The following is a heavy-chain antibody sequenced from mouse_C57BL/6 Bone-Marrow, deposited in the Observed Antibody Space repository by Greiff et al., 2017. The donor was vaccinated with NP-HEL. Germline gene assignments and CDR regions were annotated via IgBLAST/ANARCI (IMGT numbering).Heavy chain of an antibody. J-gene: IGHJ2*01. V-gene: IGHV10-1*01. CDR1: GFSFNTYA. CDR2: IRSKSNNSAT. CDR3: VKGAARYDFGG. D-gene: IGHD2-3*01. Sequence: EVQGVESGGGLVQPKGSLKLSCAASGFSFNTYAMTWVRQAPGKGLEWVARIRSKSNNSATYYADSVKDRFTISRADSESMLYLQMNNSKPEDTAVYHCVKGAARYDFGGRGHVTTLTVSS.